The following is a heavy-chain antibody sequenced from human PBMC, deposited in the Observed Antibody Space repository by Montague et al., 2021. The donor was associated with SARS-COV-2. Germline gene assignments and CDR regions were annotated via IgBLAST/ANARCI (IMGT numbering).Heavy chain of an antibody. CDR1: GGSFSGYY. CDR3: ARGSRQWLVRPPHYYYFDY. Sequence: SETLSLTCAVYGGSFSGYYWSWIRQPPGKGLEWIGEINHSGSTXXXPSXXXRVTTSVDTSKNQFSLKLSSVTAADTAVYYCARGSRQWLVRPPHYYYFDYWGQGALVTVSS. J-gene: IGHJ4*02. V-gene: IGHV4-34*01. D-gene: IGHD6-19*01. CDR2: INHSGST.